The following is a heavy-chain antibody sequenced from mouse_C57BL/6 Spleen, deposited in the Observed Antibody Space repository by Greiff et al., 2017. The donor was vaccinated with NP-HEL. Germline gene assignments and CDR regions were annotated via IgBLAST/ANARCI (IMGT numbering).Heavy chain of an antibody. V-gene: IGHV1-42*01. CDR3: ARDGRRPYGGYFDV. CDR1: GYSFTGYY. Sequence: VQLKESGPELVKPGASVKISCKASGYSFTGYYMNWVKQSPEKSLEWIGEINPSTGGTTYNQKFKAKATLTVDKSSSTAYMQLKSLTSEDSAVYYCARDGRRPYGGYFDVWGTGTTVTVSS. CDR2: INPSTGGT. J-gene: IGHJ1*03. D-gene: IGHD1-2*01.